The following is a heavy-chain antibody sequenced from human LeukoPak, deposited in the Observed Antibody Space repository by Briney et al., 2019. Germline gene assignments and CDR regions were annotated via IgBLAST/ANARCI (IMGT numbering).Heavy chain of an antibody. Sequence: SETLSLTCTVSGGSISSGDYYWSWIRQPPGKGLEWIGYIYYSGSTYYNPSLKSRVTISVDTSKNQFSLKLSSVTAADTAVYYCARALPWYCNSGSCHPPAFDIWGQGTLVTVSS. CDR1: GGSISSGDYY. CDR3: ARALPWYCNSGSCHPPAFDI. CDR2: IYYSGST. J-gene: IGHJ3*02. D-gene: IGHD2-15*01. V-gene: IGHV4-30-4*08.